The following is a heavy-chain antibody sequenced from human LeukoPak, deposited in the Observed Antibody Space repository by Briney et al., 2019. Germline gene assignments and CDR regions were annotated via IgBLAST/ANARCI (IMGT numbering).Heavy chain of an antibody. Sequence: SETLSLTCTVSGGSISSSSYYWGWIRQPPGKGLEWIGSIYYSGSTYYNPSLKSRVTISVDRSKNQFSLKLSSVAAADTAVYYCARGAAANDAFDIWGQGTMVTVSS. J-gene: IGHJ3*02. V-gene: IGHV4-39*07. CDR3: ARGAAANDAFDI. CDR1: GGSISSSSYY. CDR2: IYYSGST. D-gene: IGHD2-2*01.